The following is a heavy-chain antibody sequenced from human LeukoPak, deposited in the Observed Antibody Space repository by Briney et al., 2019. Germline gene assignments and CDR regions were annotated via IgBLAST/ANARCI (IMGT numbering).Heavy chain of an antibody. CDR1: GFTFSDYY. D-gene: IGHD2-2*01. CDR2: ISSSGSTI. Sequence: GGSLRLSCAASGFTFSDYYMSWIRQAPGKGLEWVSYISSSGSTIYYADSVKGRFTISRDNAKNSLYLQMNSLRAEDTAVYYCARPPAANPYYYYMDVWGKGTTVTVSS. J-gene: IGHJ6*03. CDR3: ARPPAANPYYYYMDV. V-gene: IGHV3-11*04.